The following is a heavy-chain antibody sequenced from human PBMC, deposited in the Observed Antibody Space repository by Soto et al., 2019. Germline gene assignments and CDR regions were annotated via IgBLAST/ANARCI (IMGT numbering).Heavy chain of an antibody. V-gene: IGHV1-46*01. CDR3: ARDQGSLELPVSRLDV. Sequence: GASVKVSCKASGYTFTSYYMHWVRQAPGQGLEWMGIINPSGGSTSYAQKFQGRVTISRDNSKNTLYLQMNSLRAEDTAVYYCARDQGSLELPVSRLDVWGQGTTVTVSS. CDR1: GYTFTSYY. CDR2: INPSGGST. J-gene: IGHJ6*02. D-gene: IGHD1-7*01.